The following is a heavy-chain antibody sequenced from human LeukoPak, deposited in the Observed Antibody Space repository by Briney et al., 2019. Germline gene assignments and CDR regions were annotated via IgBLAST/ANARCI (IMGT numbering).Heavy chain of an antibody. V-gene: IGHV3-74*01. CDR3: VVGGSPGY. CDR1: GFTVSSNY. D-gene: IGHD2-15*01. CDR2: ISTDGYTT. Sequence: PGGSLRLSCAASGFTVSSNYMSWVRQAPGKGLVWVSRISTDGYTTDYADFVQGRFTASRDNTKNTWSLEMNSLRAEDTAVYYCVVGGSPGYWGQGTLVTVSS. J-gene: IGHJ4*02.